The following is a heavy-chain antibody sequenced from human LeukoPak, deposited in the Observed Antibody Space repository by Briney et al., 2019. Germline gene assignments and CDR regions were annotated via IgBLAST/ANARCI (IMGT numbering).Heavy chain of an antibody. CDR2: ISAYNGNT. D-gene: IGHD6-19*01. J-gene: IGHJ3*01. Sequence: ASVKVSCKASGYTFTNYAISWVRQAPGQGLGWMGWISAYNGNTNYAQKFQGRVTMTTDTSTSTAYMELRSLRFDDTAVYYCARMHSSGWPLDAFDFWGQGTMVTVSS. CDR3: ARMHSSGWPLDAFDF. CDR1: GYTFTNYA. V-gene: IGHV1-18*01.